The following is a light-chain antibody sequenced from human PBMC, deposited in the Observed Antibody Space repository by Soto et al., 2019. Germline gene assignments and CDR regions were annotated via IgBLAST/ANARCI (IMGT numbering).Light chain of an antibody. Sequence: DIQMTQSPSTLSASLGDRVTITCRASQSISSWLAWYQQKPGKAPKLLIYKASSLESGVPSRFSGSGSGTEFTLTISSLQPDDFATYYCQQYNRWTFGQGTKVDI. V-gene: IGKV1-5*03. CDR2: KAS. J-gene: IGKJ1*01. CDR1: QSISSW. CDR3: QQYNRWT.